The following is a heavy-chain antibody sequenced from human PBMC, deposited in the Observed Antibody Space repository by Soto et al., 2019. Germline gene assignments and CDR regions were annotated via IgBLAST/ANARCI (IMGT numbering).Heavy chain of an antibody. J-gene: IGHJ6*03. Sequence: SETLSLTCTVSGGSISSHFWSWIRQPPGKGLEWIGHIYNSGSTNYNPSLKSRVTISVDTSKNQFSLKLSSVTAADTAVYYCARETYYYYYMDVWGKGTTVTVSS. CDR2: IYNSGST. CDR3: ARETYYYYYMDV. CDR1: GGSISSHF. V-gene: IGHV4-59*08.